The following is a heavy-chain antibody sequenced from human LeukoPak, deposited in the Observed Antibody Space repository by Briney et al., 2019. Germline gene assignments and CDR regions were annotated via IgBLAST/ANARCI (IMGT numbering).Heavy chain of an antibody. CDR3: AKGTRAYYYGSSSPLIDY. J-gene: IGHJ4*02. CDR2: ISGSEDT. V-gene: IGHV3-23*01. Sequence: GSLRLSCVASGFNFRTSSMCWVRQTPEKGLEWVSAISGSEDTFYAASVEGRFIISRDNSKNTLYLQMNSLRAEDTAVYYCAKGTRAYYYGSSSPLIDYWGQGTLVTVSS. CDR1: GFNFRTSS. D-gene: IGHD3-10*01.